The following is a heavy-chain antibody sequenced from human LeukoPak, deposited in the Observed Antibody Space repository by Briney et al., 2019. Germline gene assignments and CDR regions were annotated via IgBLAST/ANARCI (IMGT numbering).Heavy chain of an antibody. CDR1: GYTFTNYG. Sequence: ASVKVSYKASGYTFTNYGISWVRQAPGQGLEWMGWISAYNGNTNYVQKLQDRVTLTTDTSTSTAYMELRSLRSDDTAVYYCARDDVATVNLVGFDYWGQGTLVTVSS. CDR2: ISAYNGNT. V-gene: IGHV1-18*01. J-gene: IGHJ4*02. D-gene: IGHD5-12*01. CDR3: ARDDVATVNLVGFDY.